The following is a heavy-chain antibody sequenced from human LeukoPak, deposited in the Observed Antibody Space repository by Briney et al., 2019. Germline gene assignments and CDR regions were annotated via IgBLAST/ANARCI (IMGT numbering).Heavy chain of an antibody. CDR3: ARGATTGYYPY. Sequence: PGRSLRLSCAASGFTFTSYAMHWVRQAPGKGLEWVAVISYDGSNKYYADSVKGRFTISRDNSKSTLYLQMNSLTAEDTAVYYCARGATTGYYPYWGQGTLVTASS. V-gene: IGHV3-30*04. CDR2: ISYDGSNK. J-gene: IGHJ4*02. D-gene: IGHD3-9*01. CDR1: GFTFTSYA.